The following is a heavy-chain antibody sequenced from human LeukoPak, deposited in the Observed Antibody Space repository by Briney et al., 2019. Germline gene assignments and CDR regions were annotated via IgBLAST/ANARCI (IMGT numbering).Heavy chain of an antibody. CDR1: GFTFSTYT. V-gene: IGHV3-30-3*01. CDR3: ARDGY. J-gene: IGHJ4*02. CDR2: ISYDGNNK. Sequence: GRSLRLSCAASGFTFSTYTMHWVRQAPGKGLEWVAIISYDGNNKYYADSVMGRFTISRDNSKNTLYLQMNSLRAEDTAVYYCARDGYWGQGTLVTVSS.